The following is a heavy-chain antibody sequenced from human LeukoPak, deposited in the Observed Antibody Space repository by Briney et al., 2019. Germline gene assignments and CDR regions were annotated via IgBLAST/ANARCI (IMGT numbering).Heavy chain of an antibody. CDR1: GGSISSGGYY. CDR2: IYHSGST. CDR3: ARGGVVPAAISLH. Sequence: PSETLSLTCTVSGGSISSGGYYWSWIRQPPGKGLEWIGYIYHSGSTYYNPSLKSRVTISVDRSKNQFSLKLSSVTAADTAVYYCARGGVVPAAISLHWGQGTLVTVSS. D-gene: IGHD2-2*02. J-gene: IGHJ4*02. V-gene: IGHV4-30-2*01.